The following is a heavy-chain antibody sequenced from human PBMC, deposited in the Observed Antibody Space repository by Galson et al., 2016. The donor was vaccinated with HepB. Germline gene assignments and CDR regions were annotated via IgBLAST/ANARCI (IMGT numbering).Heavy chain of an antibody. CDR3: AHSDCGGDCYSTPFDY. CDR2: IYWDDDK. Sequence: PALVKPTQTLTLTCTFSGFSLSSTKVGVGWIRQRPGEALEWLAFIYWDDDKRYSPTLKSRLTITKDTSKNQVVLTMTNMDPVDTATYYCAHSDCGGDCYSTPFDYWGQGTLVTVSS. CDR1: GFSLSSTKVG. V-gene: IGHV2-5*02. D-gene: IGHD2-21*02. J-gene: IGHJ4*02.